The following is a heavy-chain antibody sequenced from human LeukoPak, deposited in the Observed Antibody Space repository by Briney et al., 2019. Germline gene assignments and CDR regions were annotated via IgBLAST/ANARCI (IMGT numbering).Heavy chain of an antibody. V-gene: IGHV1-18*01. J-gene: IGHJ4*02. CDR1: GYTFTSYG. Sequence: GASVKVSCKASGYTFTSYGISWVRQAPGQGLEWMGWISAYNGNTNYAQKLQGRDTITTDTTPSTAYMGKRTLRYADTAVCYCARVEMATIADYWGRGTLVTVSS. CDR2: ISAYNGNT. D-gene: IGHD5-24*01. CDR3: ARVEMATIADY.